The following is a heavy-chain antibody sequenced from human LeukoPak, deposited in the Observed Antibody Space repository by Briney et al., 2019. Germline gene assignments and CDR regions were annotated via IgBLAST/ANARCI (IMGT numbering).Heavy chain of an antibody. CDR1: GFTFSDYY. D-gene: IGHD2-2*02. J-gene: IGHJ4*02. Sequence: GGSLRLSCAASGFTFSDYYMSWIRQAPGKGLEWVSYISSSGSTIYYADSVKGRFTISRDNAKNSLYLQMNSLRAEDTALYYCAKSVLCSSTSCYTFDYWGQGTLVTVSS. CDR2: ISSSGSTI. CDR3: AKSVLCSSTSCYTFDY. V-gene: IGHV3-11*01.